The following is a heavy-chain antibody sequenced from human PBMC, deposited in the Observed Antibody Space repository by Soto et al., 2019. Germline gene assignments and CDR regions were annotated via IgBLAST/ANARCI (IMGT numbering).Heavy chain of an antibody. CDR3: ARGPRSTSTGTGAF. V-gene: IGHV3-74*01. CDR1: GFTFSMYW. Sequence: GGSLRLSCAASGFTFSMYWMHWVRQVPGKGPEWVSRINDDGSSTNYADSVKGRFTISRDNAKNTLYLQMNALRAEDAAVYYCARGPRSTSTGTGAFWGQGTLVTVSS. CDR2: INDDGSST. J-gene: IGHJ4*02. D-gene: IGHD1-1*01.